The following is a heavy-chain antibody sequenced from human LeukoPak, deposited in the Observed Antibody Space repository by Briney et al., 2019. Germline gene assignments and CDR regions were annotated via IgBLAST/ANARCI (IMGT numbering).Heavy chain of an antibody. CDR2: ISTRGST. V-gene: IGHV4-61*02. D-gene: IGHD6-13*01. CDR3: ARDLLRGESGSWFEGFDI. J-gene: IGHJ3*02. Sequence: PSETLSLTCTVSGGSISSGSYYWSWIRQPAGKGLEWIGRISTRGSTNYNTSLKSRLTLSIDTSNNQFSLSLNSVTAADTAIYYCARDLLRGESGSWFEGFDIWGQGTKVTVSS. CDR1: GGSISSGSYY.